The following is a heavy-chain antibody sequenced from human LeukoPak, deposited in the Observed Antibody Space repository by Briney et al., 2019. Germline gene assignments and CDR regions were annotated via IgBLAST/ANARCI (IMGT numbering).Heavy chain of an antibody. Sequence: ASVKVSCKASGYTFTSYGISWVRQAPGQGLERMGWISAYNGNTNCAQKLQGRVTMTTDTSTSTAYMELRSLRSDDTAVYYCARDGHYDILTGYSLYYYGMDVWGQGTTVTVSS. CDR3: ARDGHYDILTGYSLYYYGMDV. CDR2: ISAYNGNT. CDR1: GYTFTSYG. V-gene: IGHV1-18*01. D-gene: IGHD3-9*01. J-gene: IGHJ6*02.